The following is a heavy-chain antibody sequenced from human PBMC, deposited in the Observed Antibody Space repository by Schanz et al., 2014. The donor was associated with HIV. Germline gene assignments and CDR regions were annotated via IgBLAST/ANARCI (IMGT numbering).Heavy chain of an antibody. CDR3: ARDSPVAAGTLDY. Sequence: VQLVQSGAEVRKPGASVKVACKASGFTLTSYYMHWVRQAPGQGLEWMGIINPSGGRTNYAQKFQGRVSMTTDTSTSTVYMELRSLRSEDTAVYYCARDSPVAAGTLDYWGQGTLVTVSS. CDR2: INPSGGRT. CDR1: GFTLTSYY. J-gene: IGHJ4*02. D-gene: IGHD6-13*01. V-gene: IGHV1-46*01.